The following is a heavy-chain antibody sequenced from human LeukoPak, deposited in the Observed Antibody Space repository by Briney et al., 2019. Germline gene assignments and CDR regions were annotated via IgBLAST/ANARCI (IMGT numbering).Heavy chain of an antibody. CDR1: GFIVSSNY. V-gene: IGHV3-53*01. Sequence: GGSLRLSCSASGFIVSSNYMNWVRQAPGKGLEWVSVIYTGGNTYYADSVKGRFTISRGNSKNTLYLQMHSLRAEDTAVYYCASPSSGQSFDIWGQGTMVTVS. J-gene: IGHJ3*02. CDR3: ASPSSGQSFDI. CDR2: IYTGGNT. D-gene: IGHD6-19*01.